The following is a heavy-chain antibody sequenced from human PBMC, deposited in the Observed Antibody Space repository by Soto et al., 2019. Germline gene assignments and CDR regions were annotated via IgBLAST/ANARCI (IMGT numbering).Heavy chain of an antibody. V-gene: IGHV1-46*01. D-gene: IGHD1-26*01. CDR3: ATRVGSLDH. CDR1: GYTFTSYY. CDR2: ISPSSGRV. Sequence: QVQLVQSGAEVKKPGASVKVSCKASGYTFTSYYVYWVRQAPGQGLEWMALISPSSGRVTYAQNSRGRVSVTRAPSTSTFYREVSSLTPEDTPVYYCATRVGSLDHWAKEPLVPAS. J-gene: IGHJ4*02.